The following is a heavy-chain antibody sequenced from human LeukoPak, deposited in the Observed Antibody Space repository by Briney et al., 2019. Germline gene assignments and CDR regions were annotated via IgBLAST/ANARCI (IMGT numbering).Heavy chain of an antibody. CDR3: AKDALPPYYYGSGSANGMDV. CDR1: GFTFSSYA. Sequence: GGSLRLSCAASGFTFSSYAMSWVRQAPGKGLEWVSAISGSGGSTYYADSVKGRFTISRDDSKNTLYLQMNSLRAEDTAVYYCAKDALPPYYYGSGSANGMDVWGQGTTVTVSS. CDR2: ISGSGGST. D-gene: IGHD3-10*01. V-gene: IGHV3-23*01. J-gene: IGHJ6*02.